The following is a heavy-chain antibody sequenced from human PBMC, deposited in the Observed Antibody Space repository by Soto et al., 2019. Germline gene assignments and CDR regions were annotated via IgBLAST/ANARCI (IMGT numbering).Heavy chain of an antibody. CDR2: IYYGGTA. J-gene: IGHJ6*03. Sequence: QLQLRESGPGLVQPAQTLSLTCTVAGGSITGGFSYWTWVRQHPGKGLEWVGHIYYGGTAYYNPSLKSRVALSVDPSQNRFSLKLSSVTAADTAIYFCARSLPGGTVFYMDIWGEGTTVTVSS. CDR1: GGSITGGFSY. D-gene: IGHD1-26*01. V-gene: IGHV4-31*03. CDR3: ARSLPGGTVFYMDI.